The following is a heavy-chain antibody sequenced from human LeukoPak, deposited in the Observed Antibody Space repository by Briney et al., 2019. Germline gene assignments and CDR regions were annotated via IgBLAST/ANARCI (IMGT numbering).Heavy chain of an antibody. Sequence: GGSLRLSCAASGFTFSDYYMSWIRQAPGKGLEWVSYISTSGSTIYYADSVKGRFTISRDNAKNSLYLQMNSLRAEDTAVYYCARDSESYWHDAFDIWGQGTMVTVSS. V-gene: IGHV3-11*04. CDR3: ARDSESYWHDAFDI. CDR1: GFTFSDYY. D-gene: IGHD1-26*01. J-gene: IGHJ3*02. CDR2: ISTSGSTI.